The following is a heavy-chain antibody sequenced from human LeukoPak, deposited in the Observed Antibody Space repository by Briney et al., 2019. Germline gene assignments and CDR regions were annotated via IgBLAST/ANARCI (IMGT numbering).Heavy chain of an antibody. CDR3: ARDNYYDSSGPEY. D-gene: IGHD3-22*01. Sequence: GASVEVSCKASGGTFSSYAISWVRQAPGQGREWMGGIIPIFGTANYAQKFQGRVTITADESTSTAYMELSSLRSEDTAVYYCARDNYYDSSGPEYWGQGTLVTVSS. V-gene: IGHV1-69*13. CDR1: GGTFSSYA. J-gene: IGHJ4*02. CDR2: IIPIFGTA.